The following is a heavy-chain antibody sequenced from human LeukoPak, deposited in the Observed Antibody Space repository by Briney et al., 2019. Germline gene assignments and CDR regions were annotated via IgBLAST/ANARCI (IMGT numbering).Heavy chain of an antibody. Sequence: GGSLRLSCAASGFTFSTYAMTWVRQAPGKGLEWVSLVSRGGDVTYYADSVKGRFTISRDSSKNTLYLQMHSLRAEDTAVYYCAARPGEVAVPYDYWGQGTLVTVSS. CDR1: GFTFSTYA. CDR3: AARPGEVAVPYDY. D-gene: IGHD2-15*01. V-gene: IGHV3-23*01. J-gene: IGHJ4*02. CDR2: VSRGGDVT.